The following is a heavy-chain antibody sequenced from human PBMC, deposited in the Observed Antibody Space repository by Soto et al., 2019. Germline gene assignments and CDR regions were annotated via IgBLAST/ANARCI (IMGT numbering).Heavy chain of an antibody. CDR3: ARNAPPSSGYYFNTNWFDP. D-gene: IGHD3-22*01. CDR1: GYTFTSYA. V-gene: IGHV1-3*01. Sequence: QVQLVQSGAEVKKPGASVKVSCKASGYTFTSYAMHWVRQAPGQRLEWMGWINAGNGNTKYSQKFQGRVTITRDTSASTAYMELSSLRSEDTAVYYCARNAPPSSGYYFNTNWFDPWGQGTLVTVSS. J-gene: IGHJ5*02. CDR2: INAGNGNT.